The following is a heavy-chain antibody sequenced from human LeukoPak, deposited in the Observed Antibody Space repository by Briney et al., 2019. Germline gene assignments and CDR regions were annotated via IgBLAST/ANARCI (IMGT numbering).Heavy chain of an antibody. V-gene: IGHV3-23*01. CDR1: GFTFSSYA. D-gene: IGHD7-27*01. Sequence: GGSLRLSCAASGFTFSSYAMSWVRQAPGKGLEWVSALSGSGVSTFYADSVKGRFTISRDNSKNTLYLQMNSLRADDTAVYYCARAFNWGWDYYYMDVWGKGTTVTVSS. CDR3: ARAFNWGWDYYYMDV. J-gene: IGHJ6*03. CDR2: LSGSGVST.